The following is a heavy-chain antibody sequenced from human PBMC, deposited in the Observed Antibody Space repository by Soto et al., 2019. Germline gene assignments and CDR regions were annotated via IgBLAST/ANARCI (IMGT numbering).Heavy chain of an antibody. J-gene: IGHJ1*01. D-gene: IGHD3-22*01. Sequence: ASVKVSCKASGYTFTSYYMHWVRQAPGQGLEWMGIINPSGGSTSYAQKFRGRVTMTRDTSTSTVYMELSSLRSEDTAVYYCARGVRDYYDSSGYYYVGYFQHWGQGTLVTV. CDR2: INPSGGST. V-gene: IGHV1-46*01. CDR1: GYTFTSYY. CDR3: ARGVRDYYDSSGYYYVGYFQH.